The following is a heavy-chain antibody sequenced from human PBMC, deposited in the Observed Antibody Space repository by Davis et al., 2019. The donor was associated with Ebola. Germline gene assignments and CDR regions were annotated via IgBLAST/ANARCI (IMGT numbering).Heavy chain of an antibody. CDR3: ARNLEWLLDDY. Sequence: ASVKVSCKASGYTFTSYYMHWVRQAPGQGLEWMGIINPSGGSTSYAQKLQGRVTMTTDTSTSTAYMELRSLRSDDTAVYYCARNLEWLLDDYWGQGTLVTVSS. D-gene: IGHD3-3*01. V-gene: IGHV1-46*01. CDR2: INPSGGST. J-gene: IGHJ4*02. CDR1: GYTFTSYY.